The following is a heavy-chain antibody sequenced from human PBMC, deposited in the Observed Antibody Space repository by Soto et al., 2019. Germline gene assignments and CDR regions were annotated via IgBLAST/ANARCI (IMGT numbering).Heavy chain of an antibody. D-gene: IGHD6-19*01. CDR3: AKDLEYSSGWTPFY. J-gene: IGHJ4*02. CDR1: GFTFSSYG. Sequence: GGSLRLSCAASGFTFSSYGMHWVRQAPGKGLEWVAVISYDGSNKYYVDSVKGRFTISRDNSKNTLYLQMNSLRAEDTAVYYCAKDLEYSSGWTPFYWGQGTLVTVSS. CDR2: ISYDGSNK. V-gene: IGHV3-30*18.